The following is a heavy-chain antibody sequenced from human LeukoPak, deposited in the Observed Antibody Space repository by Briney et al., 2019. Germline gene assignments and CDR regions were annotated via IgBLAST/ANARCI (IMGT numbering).Heavy chain of an antibody. J-gene: IGHJ3*02. Sequence: SETLSLTCAVYGGSFSGYYWSWIRQPPGKGLEWIGEINHSGSTNYNPSLKSRVAISVDTSKNQFSLKLSSVTAADTAVYYCARGGFTYYYDSSGRGGAFDIWGQGTMVTVSS. CDR3: ARGGFTYYYDSSGRGGAFDI. CDR2: INHSGST. D-gene: IGHD3-22*01. CDR1: GGSFSGYY. V-gene: IGHV4-34*01.